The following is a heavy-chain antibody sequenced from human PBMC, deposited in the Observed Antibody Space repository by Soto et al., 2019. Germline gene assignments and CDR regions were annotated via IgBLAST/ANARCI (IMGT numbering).Heavy chain of an antibody. CDR1: GFTFSITD. D-gene: IGHD3-10*01. CDR2: ISYDERRK. Sequence: ESGGGVVRPGVSMRLSCVASGFTFSITDMHWFSQAPGKGTEWVAHISYDERRKYYADSVKGLVTLSRDNSKNMLYLQMNGRRVEDTAVYYCARGPAHGAFDQCAQGALITVS. J-gene: IGHJ4*02. V-gene: IGHV3-30*03. CDR3: ARGPAHGAFDQ.